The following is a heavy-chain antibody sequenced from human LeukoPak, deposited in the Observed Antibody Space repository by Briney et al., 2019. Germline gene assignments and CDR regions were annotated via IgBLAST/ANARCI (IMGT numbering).Heavy chain of an antibody. CDR1: GFTFSSYA. D-gene: IGHD5-18*01. J-gene: IGHJ5*02. V-gene: IGHV3-23*01. Sequence: GGSLRLSCAASGFTFSSYAMSWVRQAPGKGLEWASAISGSGGSTYYADSVKGRFTISRDNSKNTLYLQMNSLRAEDTAVYYCAKGRLRGYTAMVPNNWFDPWGQGTLVTVSS. CDR2: ISGSGGST. CDR3: AKGRLRGYTAMVPNNWFDP.